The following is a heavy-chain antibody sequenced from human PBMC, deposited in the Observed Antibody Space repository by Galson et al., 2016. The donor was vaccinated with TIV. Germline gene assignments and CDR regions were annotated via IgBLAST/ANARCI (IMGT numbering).Heavy chain of an antibody. Sequence: SVKVSCKASGYTFTSYGISWVRQAPGQGLEWMGWISTYNGNTNYAQKLQGRVSMTTDTSTSTAYMELRGLRYDDTAVYYCARDAPYSSSWSIDYWGQGSLVTVSS. J-gene: IGHJ4*02. D-gene: IGHD6-13*01. CDR1: GYTFTSYG. CDR2: ISTYNGNT. CDR3: ARDAPYSSSWSIDY. V-gene: IGHV1-18*04.